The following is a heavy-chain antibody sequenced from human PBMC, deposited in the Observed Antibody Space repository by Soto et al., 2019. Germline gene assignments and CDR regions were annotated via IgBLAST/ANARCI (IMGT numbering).Heavy chain of an antibody. Sequence: GASVKVSCKSSGGTLSSFINYPINWVRQAPGQGLEWMGGIVPNVGTVNYAQKFRGKVTITADKSTGTAYMELSSLRSEDTALYYCARRDTSGFLRYFDNWGQGTQVTVS. V-gene: IGHV1-69*06. J-gene: IGHJ4*02. CDR3: ARRDTSGFLRYFDN. D-gene: IGHD3-3*01. CDR2: IVPNVGTV. CDR1: GGTLSSFINYP.